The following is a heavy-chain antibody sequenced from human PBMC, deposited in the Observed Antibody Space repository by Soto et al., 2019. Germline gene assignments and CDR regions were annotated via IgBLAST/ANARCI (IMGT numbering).Heavy chain of an antibody. V-gene: IGHV4-34*01. CDR2: INHSGST. Sequence: SETLSLTCAVYGGSFSCYYWIWIRQPPGKGLEWIGEINHSGSTNYNPSLKSRVTISVDTSKNQFSLKLSSVTAADTAVYYCARRGRIAARPGAFDIWGQGTTVTVSS. CDR1: GGSFSCYY. D-gene: IGHD6-6*01. CDR3: ARRGRIAARPGAFDI. J-gene: IGHJ3*02.